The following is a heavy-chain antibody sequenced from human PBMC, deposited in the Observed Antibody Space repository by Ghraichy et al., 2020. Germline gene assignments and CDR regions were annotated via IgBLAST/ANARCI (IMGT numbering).Heavy chain of an antibody. J-gene: IGHJ4*02. V-gene: IGHV3-7*01. CDR2: INQDGSQK. Sequence: GSLRLSCGVSGLTISSYWMSWVRQVPGKGLEWVANINQDGSQKSYVDSVRGRFTISRDNANNSLFLQMNSLRAEDTAVYYCVRQSRSVIVFYWGRGTLVTVSS. CDR1: GLTISSYW. CDR3: VRQSRSVIVFY. D-gene: IGHD2-21*01.